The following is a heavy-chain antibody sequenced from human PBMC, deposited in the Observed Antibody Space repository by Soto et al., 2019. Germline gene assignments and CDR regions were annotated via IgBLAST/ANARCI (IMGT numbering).Heavy chain of an antibody. Sequence: EVQLLESGGGLVQPGGSLRLSCAASGFTFRNYAMTWVRQAPGKGLEWDSTIRASGDITYYADSVKGRITISRDNSKYTVYLQMYALEAEDTAVYFCAKVGYTSYYDYWGQGILVTVSS. CDR1: GFTFRNYA. J-gene: IGHJ4*02. D-gene: IGHD5-18*01. V-gene: IGHV3-23*01. CDR2: IRASGDIT. CDR3: AKVGYTSYYDY.